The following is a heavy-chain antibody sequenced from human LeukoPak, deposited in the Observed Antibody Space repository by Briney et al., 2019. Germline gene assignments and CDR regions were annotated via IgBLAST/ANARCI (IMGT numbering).Heavy chain of an antibody. D-gene: IGHD3-10*01. CDR1: GFTFSSYA. CDR3: AKASMDPGSYYNLPFDY. V-gene: IGHV3-23*01. Sequence: PGGSLRLSCAASGFTFSSYAMSWVRQAPGRGLEWVSAIRDGGGSTSYADSVKGRFTISRDNSKNTLYLQMNSLRAEDTALYYCAKASMDPGSYYNLPFDYWGQGTLVTVSS. CDR2: IRDGGGST. J-gene: IGHJ4*02.